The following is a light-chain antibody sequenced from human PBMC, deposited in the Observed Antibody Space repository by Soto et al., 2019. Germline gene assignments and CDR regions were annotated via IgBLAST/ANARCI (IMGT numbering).Light chain of an antibody. V-gene: IGLV2-14*01. CDR3: NSYTTTSPWV. CDR1: SSDVGGYNY. Sequence: QSALTQPASVSGSPGQSITISCTGTSSDVGGYNYVSWYQQHPGKAPKLIIYEVTNRPSGVSNRFSGSKSGNTASLTISGLQAEDEADYYCNSYTTTSPWVFGGGTKLTVL. CDR2: EVT. J-gene: IGLJ3*02.